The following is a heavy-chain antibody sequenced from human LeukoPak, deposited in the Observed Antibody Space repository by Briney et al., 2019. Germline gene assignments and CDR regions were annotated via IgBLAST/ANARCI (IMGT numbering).Heavy chain of an antibody. D-gene: IGHD3-10*01. CDR1: GFTFSSYA. J-gene: IGHJ6*02. Sequence: PGGSLRLSCAASGFTFSSYAMSWVRQAPGKGLEWVSAISGSGGSTYYADSVKGRFPISRDNSKNTLYLQMNSLRAEDTAVYYCAKSFRGGYYYYYGMDVWGQGTTVTVSS. V-gene: IGHV3-23*01. CDR2: ISGSGGST. CDR3: AKSFRGGYYYYYGMDV.